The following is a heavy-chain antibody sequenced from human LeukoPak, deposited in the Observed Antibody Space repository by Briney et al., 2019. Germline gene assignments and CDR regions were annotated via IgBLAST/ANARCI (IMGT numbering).Heavy chain of an antibody. CDR1: GFTFTTFG. J-gene: IGHJ4*02. D-gene: IGHD1/OR15-1a*01. CDR2: ISPDGKIE. CDR3: AKINNDNDY. V-gene: IGHV3-30*18. Sequence: PGGSLRLSCAASGFTFTTFGIHWVRQAPGKGREGVAAISPDGKIEYYTDSVKGRFTVSRDNSKNMIYLQMNSLRGEDSAVYFCAKINNDNDYWGQGALVTVSS.